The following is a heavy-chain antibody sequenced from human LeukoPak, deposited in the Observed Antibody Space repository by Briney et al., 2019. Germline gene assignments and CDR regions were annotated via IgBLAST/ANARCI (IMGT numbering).Heavy chain of an antibody. J-gene: IGHJ4*02. CDR3: ATGRRDGYNLGFFDY. CDR2: INPNSGGT. V-gene: IGHV1-2*02. D-gene: IGHD5-24*01. Sequence: ASVKVSCKASGYTFTGYYLHWVRQAPGQGLEWMGWINPNSGGTNYAQKFQGRVTMTRDTSISTAYMELSRLRSDDTAVYYCATGRRDGYNLGFFDYWGQGTQVTVSS. CDR1: GYTFTGYY.